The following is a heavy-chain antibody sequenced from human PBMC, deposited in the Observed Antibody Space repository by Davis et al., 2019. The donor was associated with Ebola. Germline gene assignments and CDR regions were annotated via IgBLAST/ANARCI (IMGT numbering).Heavy chain of an antibody. J-gene: IGHJ5*02. D-gene: IGHD5-12*01. Sequence: AASVKVSCKASGYSFTSYDINWVRQAPGQGLEWMGWMNPNSGNTGYAQKFQGRVTMTRNTSISTAYMELSSLRSEDTAVYYCARGPASGYELGLFDPWGQGTLVTVSS. CDR1: GYSFTSYD. CDR3: ARGPASGYELGLFDP. V-gene: IGHV1-8*01. CDR2: MNPNSGNT.